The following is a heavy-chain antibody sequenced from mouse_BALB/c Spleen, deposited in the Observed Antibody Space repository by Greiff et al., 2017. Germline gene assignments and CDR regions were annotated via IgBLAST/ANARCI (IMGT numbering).Heavy chain of an antibody. D-gene: IGHD2-4*01. CDR3: NSYYDYDGDYYAMDY. CDR2: IDPENGDT. J-gene: IGHJ4*01. CDR1: GFNIKDYY. Sequence: VQLQQSGAELVRSGASVKLSCTASGFNIKDYYMHWVKQRPEQGLEWIGWIDPENGDTEYAPKFQGKATMTADTSSNTAYLQLSSLTSEDTAVYYCNSYYDYDGDYYAMDYWGQGTSVTVSS. V-gene: IGHV14-4*02.